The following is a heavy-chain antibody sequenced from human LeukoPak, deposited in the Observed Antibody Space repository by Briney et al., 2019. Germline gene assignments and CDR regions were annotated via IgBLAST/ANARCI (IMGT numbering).Heavy chain of an antibody. CDR1: GYSFTSYW. CDR3: ASVYSSTSWDY. Sequence: GESLKISCKGSGYSFTSYWISWVRQMPGKGLEWMGVIFPADSDTRHSPSFQGQVTISADKSISTAYLQWSSLKASDTAMYYCASVYSSTSWDYWGQGTLVTVSS. CDR2: IFPADSDT. V-gene: IGHV5-51*01. J-gene: IGHJ4*02. D-gene: IGHD6-13*01.